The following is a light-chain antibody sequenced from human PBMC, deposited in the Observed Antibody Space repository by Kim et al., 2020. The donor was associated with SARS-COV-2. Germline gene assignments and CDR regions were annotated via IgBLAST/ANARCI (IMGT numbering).Light chain of an antibody. CDR1: KLGDKY. J-gene: IGLJ3*02. V-gene: IGLV3-1*01. CDR2: QDS. Sequence: YELTQPPSVSVSPGQTASITCSGDKLGDKYACWYQQKPGQSLVLVIYQDSKRPSGIPERFSGSNSGNTATLTISGTQAMDEADYYCQAWDSSTAVFGGG. CDR3: QAWDSSTAV.